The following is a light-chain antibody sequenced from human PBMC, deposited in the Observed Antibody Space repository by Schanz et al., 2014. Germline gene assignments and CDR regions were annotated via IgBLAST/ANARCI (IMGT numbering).Light chain of an antibody. CDR2: EVS. CDR1: SSDVGDYNY. Sequence: QSALTQPPSASGSPGQSVTISCTGTSSDVGDYNYVSWYQQHPGKAPKLMIYEVSKRPSGVPDRFSGSKSGNTASLTISGLQAEDEADYYCCSYVGHYTWVFGGGTKLTVL. V-gene: IGLV2-8*01. J-gene: IGLJ3*02. CDR3: CSYVGHYTWV.